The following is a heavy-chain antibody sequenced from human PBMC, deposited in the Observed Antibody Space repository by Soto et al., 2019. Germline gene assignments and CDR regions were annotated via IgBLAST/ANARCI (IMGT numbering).Heavy chain of an antibody. CDR2: IYYSGST. CDR1: GGSISSYC. J-gene: IGHJ1*01. D-gene: IGHD2-15*01. V-gene: IGHV4-59*01. Sequence: PSETLSLTCTVSGGSISSYCWSWIRQPPGKGLEWIGYIYYSGSTNYNPSLKSRVTISVDTSKNQFSLKLSSVTAADTAVYYCARGGILGYCSGGSCFPTFEYFQHWGQGTLVTVSS. CDR3: ARGGILGYCSGGSCFPTFEYFQH.